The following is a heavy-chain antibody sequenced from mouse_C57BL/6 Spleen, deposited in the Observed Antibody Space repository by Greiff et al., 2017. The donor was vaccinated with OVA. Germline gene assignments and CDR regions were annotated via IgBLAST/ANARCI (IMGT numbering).Heavy chain of an antibody. CDR3: AREWEGYFDY. V-gene: IGHV5-4*01. CDR2: ISDGGSYT. D-gene: IGHD4-1*01. J-gene: IGHJ2*01. CDR1: GFTFSSYA. Sequence: EVKLMESGGGLVKPGGSLKLSCAASGFTFSSYAMSWVRQTPEKRLEWVATISDGGSYTYYPDNVKGRFTISRDNAKNNLYLQMSHLKSEGTAMYYCAREWEGYFDYWGQGTTLTVSS.